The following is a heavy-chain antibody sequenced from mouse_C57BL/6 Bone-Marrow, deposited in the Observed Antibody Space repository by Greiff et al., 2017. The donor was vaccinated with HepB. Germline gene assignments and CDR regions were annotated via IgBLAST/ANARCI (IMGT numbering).Heavy chain of an antibody. D-gene: IGHD2-1*01. V-gene: IGHV5-4*03. CDR1: GFTFSSYA. CDR2: ISDGGSYT. J-gene: IGHJ3*01. CDR3: ASLYHRTY. Sequence: EVKLVESGGGLVKPGGSLKLSCAASGFTFSSYAMSWVRQTPEKRLEWVATISDGGSYTYYPDNVKGRFTISRDNAKNNLYLQMSHLKSEDIAMYYCASLYHRTYWGQGTLVTVSA.